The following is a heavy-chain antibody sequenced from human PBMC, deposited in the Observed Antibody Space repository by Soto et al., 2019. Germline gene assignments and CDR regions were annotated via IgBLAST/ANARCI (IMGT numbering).Heavy chain of an antibody. CDR3: ARKSLGRWYLYY. V-gene: IGHV1-2*02. D-gene: IGHD6-13*01. CDR1: GYPFTFYY. CDR2: INPNRGGT. Sequence: GSSVKVACKASGYPFTFYYMHWVRQAPGQGLEWMGWINPNRGGTNYGQKFQGRVTMTRDTSISTAYMELSRLRYDDTAVYYCARKSLGRWYLYYWGQGTLVTVSS. J-gene: IGHJ4*02.